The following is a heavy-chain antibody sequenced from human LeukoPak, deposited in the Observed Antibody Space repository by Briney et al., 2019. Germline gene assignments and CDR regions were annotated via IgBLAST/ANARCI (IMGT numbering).Heavy chain of an antibody. CDR1: GFTFSSYS. J-gene: IGHJ4*02. Sequence: GGSLRLSCAASGFTFSSYSMSWVRQAPGKGLEWVSVISGSGDTTYYADSVKGRFTISRDNPKKTLYLQMNSLRAEDTATYYCARDRVVGVTKFDYWGQGTLVTVSS. V-gene: IGHV3-23*01. CDR2: ISGSGDTT. D-gene: IGHD1-26*01. CDR3: ARDRVVGVTKFDY.